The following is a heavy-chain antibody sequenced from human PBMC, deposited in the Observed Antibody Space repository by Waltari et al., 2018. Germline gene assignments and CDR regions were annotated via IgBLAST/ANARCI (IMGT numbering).Heavy chain of an antibody. CDR3: AKDGYSYGYSGFHFNY. Sequence: EVQLVESGGGLVKPGGSLRLSCAASGFTFSSYAMHWVRQAPGKGLEYVSAISSNGGSTYYADSVKGRFTISRDNSKNTLYLQMNSLRAEDTAVYYCAKDGYSYGYSGFHFNYWGQGTLVTVSS. D-gene: IGHD5-18*01. J-gene: IGHJ4*02. V-gene: IGHV3-64*07. CDR1: GFTFSSYA. CDR2: ISSNGGST.